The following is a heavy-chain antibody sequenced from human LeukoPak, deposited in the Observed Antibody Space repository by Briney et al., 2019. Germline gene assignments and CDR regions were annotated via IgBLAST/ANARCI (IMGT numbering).Heavy chain of an antibody. D-gene: IGHD5-18*01. CDR3: ASTRRGYSYGNYYYYMDV. CDR1: GGSFSGYY. J-gene: IGHJ6*03. V-gene: IGHV4-34*01. CDR2: INHSGST. Sequence: PSETLSLTCAVYGGSFSGYYWSWIRQPPGKGLEWIGEINHSGSTNYNPSLKSRVTISVDKSKNQFSLKLSSVTAADTAVYYCASTRRGYSYGNYYYYMDVWGKGTTVTVSS.